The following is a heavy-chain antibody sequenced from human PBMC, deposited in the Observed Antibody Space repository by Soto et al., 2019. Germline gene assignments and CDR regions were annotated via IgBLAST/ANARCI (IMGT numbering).Heavy chain of an antibody. CDR3: ARGSSKEYFFDY. Sequence: QVQMQESGPGLVKPSQTLSLTCTVSGGSISSGDYYWSWIRQPPGKGLEWIGYIYYSGSTFYNPSLKSLVTISVDTSKNQFSLRLSSVTAADTAVYYCARGSSKEYFFDYWGQGTLVTVSS. D-gene: IGHD6-13*01. CDR1: GGSISSGDYY. CDR2: IYYSGST. J-gene: IGHJ4*02. V-gene: IGHV4-30-4*01.